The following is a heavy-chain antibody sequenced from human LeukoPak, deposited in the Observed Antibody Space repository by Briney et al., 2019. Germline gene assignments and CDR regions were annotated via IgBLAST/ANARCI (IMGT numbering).Heavy chain of an antibody. V-gene: IGHV1-8*03. Sequence: ASVKVSCKTSGYTFTTYHINWVRQATGQGLEWLGRMNPYSGDRGYAQKFQGRLSITSDTSISTAYMELSSLRSDDTAVYFCARTTSLTASGYDYWGQGTLVTVSS. CDR2: MNPYSGDR. CDR1: GYTFTTYH. J-gene: IGHJ4*02. D-gene: IGHD4-17*01. CDR3: ARTTSLTASGYDY.